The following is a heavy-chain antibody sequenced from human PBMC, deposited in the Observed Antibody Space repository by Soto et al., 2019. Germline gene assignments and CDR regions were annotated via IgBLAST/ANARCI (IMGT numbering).Heavy chain of an antibody. CDR2: ISGYNGNT. CDR3: ARGGDWNYAMDV. V-gene: IGHV1-18*01. CDR1: AHTFSSSI. J-gene: IGHJ6*02. D-gene: IGHD2-21*02. Sequence: QVQLVQSGSEVGKPGASVKVSCKTSAHTFSSSIIAWVRQAPGQGLEYMGWISGYNGNTQHAQKFQGRLTMTTDTSASTVPMELRTLTSDDTAVYYCARGGDWNYAMDVWGPGTTVTVSS.